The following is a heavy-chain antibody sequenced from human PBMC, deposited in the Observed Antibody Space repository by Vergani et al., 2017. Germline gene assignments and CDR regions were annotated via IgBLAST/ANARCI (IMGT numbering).Heavy chain of an antibody. D-gene: IGHD3-10*01. V-gene: IGHV7-4-1*02. CDR2: INTNTGNP. CDR3: ARDLGIVLLWFGESHYYYGMDV. J-gene: IGHJ6*02. Sequence: QVQLVQSGSALKKPGASVKVSCKASGYTFTSYAMNWVRQAPGQGLEWMGWINTNTGNPTYAQGFTGRFVFSLDTSVSTAYLQISSLKAEETAVYYCARDLGIVLLWFGESHYYYGMDVWGQGTTVTVSS. CDR1: GYTFTSYA.